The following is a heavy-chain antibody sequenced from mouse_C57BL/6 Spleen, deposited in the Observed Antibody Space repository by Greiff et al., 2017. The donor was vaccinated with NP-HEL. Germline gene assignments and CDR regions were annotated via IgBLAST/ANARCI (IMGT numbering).Heavy chain of an antibody. D-gene: IGHD1-1*01. CDR3: TGARDYYGSSRDY. CDR1: GFTFSNYW. Sequence: EVQGVESGGGLVQPGGSMKLSCVASGFTFSNYWMNWVRQSPEKGLEWVAQIRLKSDNYATHYAESVKGRFTISRDDSKSSVYLQMNNLRAEDTGIYYCTGARDYYGSSRDYWGQGTTLTVSS. V-gene: IGHV6-3*01. CDR2: IRLKSDNYAT. J-gene: IGHJ2*01.